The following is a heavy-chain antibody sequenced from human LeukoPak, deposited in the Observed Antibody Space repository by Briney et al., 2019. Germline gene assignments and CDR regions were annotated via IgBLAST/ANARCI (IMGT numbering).Heavy chain of an antibody. CDR2: IVPILGTA. D-gene: IGHD3-22*01. Sequence: SVKVSCKASGVTFSDYAISWVRQAPGQGLEWMGGIVPILGTANYAQKLQGRVTITADQSTTIVYMELSGLRSEDTALYFCARYYYDTRGAFDIWGQGTMVTVSS. CDR1: GVTFSDYA. CDR3: ARYYYDTRGAFDI. V-gene: IGHV1-69*13. J-gene: IGHJ3*02.